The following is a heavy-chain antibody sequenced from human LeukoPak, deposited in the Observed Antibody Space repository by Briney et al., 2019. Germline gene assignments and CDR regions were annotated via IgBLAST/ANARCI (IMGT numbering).Heavy chain of an antibody. J-gene: IGHJ4*02. CDR2: IRYDGSNK. CDR3: APRVVVITAPFDY. V-gene: IGHV3-30*02. Sequence: PGGSLRLSCAASGFTFSSYGMHWVRQAPGKGLEWVAFIRYDGSNKYYADSVKGRLTISRDNSKNTLYLQMNSLRAEDTAVYYCAPRVVVITAPFDYWGQGTLVTVSS. D-gene: IGHD2-21*01. CDR1: GFTFSSYG.